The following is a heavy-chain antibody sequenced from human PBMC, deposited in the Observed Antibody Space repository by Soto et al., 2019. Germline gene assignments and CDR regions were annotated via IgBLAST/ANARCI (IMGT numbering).Heavy chain of an antibody. V-gene: IGHV3-11*01. J-gene: IGHJ5*02. CDR1: GFTFSDYY. CDR3: ARGAYDSGWYWFDP. Sequence: PGGSLRLSCAASGFTFSDYYMSWIRQAPGKGLEWVSYITGSDGTIYYAASVKGRFTISRDNAKNSLFLQMNSLTGEDTAVSYCARGAYDSGWYWFDPWGQGTLVTVSS. CDR2: ITGSDGTI. D-gene: IGHD6-19*01.